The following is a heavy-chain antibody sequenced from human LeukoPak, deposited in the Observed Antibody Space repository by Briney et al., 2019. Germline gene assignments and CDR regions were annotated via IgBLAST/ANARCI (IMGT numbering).Heavy chain of an antibody. CDR2: MNPNSGNT. D-gene: IGHD3-3*01. Sequence: ASVKVSCKASGYTFTSYDINWVRQATGQGLEWMGWMNPNSGNTGYAQKFQGRVTMTRNTSISTAYMELSSLRSEDTAVYYCARGRGVRFLEWSPYYYYYMDVWAKGPRSPSP. J-gene: IGHJ6*03. CDR3: ARGRGVRFLEWSPYYYYYMDV. V-gene: IGHV1-8*01. CDR1: GYTFTSYD.